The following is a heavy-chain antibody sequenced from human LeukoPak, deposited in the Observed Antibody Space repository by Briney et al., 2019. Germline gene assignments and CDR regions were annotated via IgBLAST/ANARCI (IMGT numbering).Heavy chain of an antibody. Sequence: SETLSLTCTVSGGSISSSSYYWGWIRQPPGKGLEWIGSIYYSGSTYYNPSLKSRVTISVDTSKNQFSLKLSSVTAADTAVYYCARVPGYDILTGYNWFDPWGQGTLVTVPS. CDR1: GGSISSSSYY. CDR2: IYYSGST. J-gene: IGHJ5*02. CDR3: ARVPGYDILTGYNWFDP. D-gene: IGHD3-9*01. V-gene: IGHV4-39*07.